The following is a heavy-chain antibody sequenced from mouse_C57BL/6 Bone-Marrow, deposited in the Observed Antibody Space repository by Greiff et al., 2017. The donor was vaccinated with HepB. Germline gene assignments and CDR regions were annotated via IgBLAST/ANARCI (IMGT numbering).Heavy chain of an antibody. D-gene: IGHD1-1*01. CDR3: ARRVITTVVAPYWYFDV. CDR1: GYTFTDYY. Sequence: VQLQQSGPELVKPGASVKISCKASGYTFTDYYMNWVKQSHGKSLEWIGDINPNNGGTSYNQKFKGKATLTVDKSSSTAYMELRSLTSEDSAVYYCARRVITTVVAPYWYFDVWGTGTTVTVSS. J-gene: IGHJ1*03. CDR2: INPNNGGT. V-gene: IGHV1-26*01.